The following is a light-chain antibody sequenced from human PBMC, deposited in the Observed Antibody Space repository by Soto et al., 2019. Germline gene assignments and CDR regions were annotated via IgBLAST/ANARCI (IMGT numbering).Light chain of an antibody. CDR3: SSYTTRSTWV. CDR1: SSDVGGHDY. J-gene: IGLJ3*02. CDR2: EVT. Sequence: QSALTQPASVSGSPGQSITISCTGTSSDVGGHDYVSWYQHHPGKAPKLMIYEVTHRPSGVSNRFSGSKSGNTASLTISGLQAEDETVYFCSSYTTRSTWVFGGGTKVTVL. V-gene: IGLV2-14*01.